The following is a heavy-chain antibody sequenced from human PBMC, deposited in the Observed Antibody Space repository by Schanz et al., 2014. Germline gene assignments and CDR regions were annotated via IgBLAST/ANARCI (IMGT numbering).Heavy chain of an antibody. D-gene: IGHD6-13*01. Sequence: EVQLVESGGGLIQPGGSLRLSCAVSGFTVNTNYMSWVRQAPGKGLEWISSMYINSGSTQYADSVKGRFIISRDSSKKTLYLQMNSLRAEDTAVYYCARDRQQLVGRIGYYYGMDVWGQGTTVTVSS. CDR2: MYINSGST. V-gene: IGHV3-53*01. CDR1: GFTVNTNY. CDR3: ARDRQQLVGRIGYYYGMDV. J-gene: IGHJ6*02.